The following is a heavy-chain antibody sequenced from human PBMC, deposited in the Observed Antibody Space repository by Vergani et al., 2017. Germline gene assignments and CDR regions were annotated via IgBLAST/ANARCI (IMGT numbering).Heavy chain of an antibody. J-gene: IGHJ5*02. CDR2: ISGSGGST. CDR1: GFTSSSYA. D-gene: IGHD6-19*01. CDR3: ANSISPPQWLAPTNWFDP. V-gene: IGHV3-23*01. Sequence: EVQLLESGGGLVQPGGSLRLSCAASGFTSSSYAMSWVRQAPGKGLEWVSAISGSGGSTYYADSVKGRFTISRDNSKNTLYLQMNSLRAEDTAVYYCANSISPPQWLAPTNWFDPWGQGTLVTVSS.